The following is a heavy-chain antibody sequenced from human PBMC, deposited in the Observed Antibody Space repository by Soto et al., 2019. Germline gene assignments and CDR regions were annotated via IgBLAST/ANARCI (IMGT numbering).Heavy chain of an antibody. CDR1: GYTFTSYY. J-gene: IGHJ3*02. V-gene: IGHV1-46*01. D-gene: IGHD3-3*01. CDR3: ARLCDFGPRRTREAFDI. Sequence: ASVNVSCKASGYTFTSYYMHWVRQAPGQGLEWMGIINPSGGSTSYAQKFQGRVTMTRDTSTSTVYMELSSLRSEDTAVYYCARLCDFGPRRTREAFDIWGQGTMVTVSS. CDR2: INPSGGST.